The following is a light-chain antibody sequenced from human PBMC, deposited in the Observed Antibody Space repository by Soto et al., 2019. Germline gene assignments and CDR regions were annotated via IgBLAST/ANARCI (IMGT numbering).Light chain of an antibody. CDR2: GAS. V-gene: IGKV3-15*01. CDR1: RSVRSN. CDR3: QQYNNRRT. J-gene: IGKJ1*01. Sequence: EIVMTQSPAPLSVYSRERPPLSYRASRSVRSNLAWYQQKPGQAPRLLIYGASTRATGNPARCSGSGSGNEFTLTISSLQSEYFAVYYCQQYNNRRTFGQGTQVDIK.